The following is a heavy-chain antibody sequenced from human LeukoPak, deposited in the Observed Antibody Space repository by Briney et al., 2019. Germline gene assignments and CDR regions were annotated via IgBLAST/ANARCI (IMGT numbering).Heavy chain of an antibody. D-gene: IGHD4-17*01. CDR1: GGSISSGGYY. Sequence: SETLSLTCTVSGGSISSGGYYWSWIRQHPGKGLEWIGYIYYSGSTYYNPSLKSRVTISVDTSKNQLSLKLSSVTAADTAVYYCARDPVTDDYGVYWGQGALVTVSS. CDR3: ARDPVTDDYGVY. CDR2: IYYSGST. V-gene: IGHV4-31*03. J-gene: IGHJ4*02.